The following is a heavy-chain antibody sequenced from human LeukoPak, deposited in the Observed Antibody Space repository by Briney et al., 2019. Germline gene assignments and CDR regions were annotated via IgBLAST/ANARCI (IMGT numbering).Heavy chain of an antibody. CDR2: ISGSGGST. Sequence: GGSLRLSCAGSGFTFNDHAMSWVRQAPGKGLEWVSAISGSGGSTYYADSVKGRFTISRDNSKNTLYLQMNSLRAEDTAVYYCAKGEQLVPYYYYYMDVWGKGTTVTVSS. CDR3: AKGEQLVPYYYYYMDV. D-gene: IGHD6-6*01. V-gene: IGHV3-23*01. J-gene: IGHJ6*03. CDR1: GFTFNDHA.